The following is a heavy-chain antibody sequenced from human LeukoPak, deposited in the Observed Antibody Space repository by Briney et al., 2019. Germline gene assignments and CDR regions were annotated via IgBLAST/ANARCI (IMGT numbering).Heavy chain of an antibody. CDR1: GFTFSSYG. D-gene: IGHD2-21*01. Sequence: GGSLRLSCAASGFTFSSYGMHWVRQAPGKGLEWVAVISYDGSNKYYTDSVKGRFTISRDNSKNTLYLQMNSLRAEDTAVYYCANGRKNSRAFDYWGQGTLVTVSS. J-gene: IGHJ4*02. CDR2: ISYDGSNK. V-gene: IGHV3-30*18. CDR3: ANGRKNSRAFDY.